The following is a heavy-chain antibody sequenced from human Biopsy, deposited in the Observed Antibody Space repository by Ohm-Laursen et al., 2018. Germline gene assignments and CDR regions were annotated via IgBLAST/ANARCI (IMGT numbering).Heavy chain of an antibody. CDR2: INHSGRN. CDR3: VRGVDYYDPYHYYALDV. J-gene: IGHJ6*02. V-gene: IGHV4-34*01. Sequence: PSQTLSLTCPVYGESFNGYYWSWIRQTPGKGLEWIGEINHSGRNNYNPSLKSRVTISVDTSKNQFPQKVRSVTAADTAVYYCVRGVDYYDPYHYYALDVWGQGTTVTVSS. D-gene: IGHD3-22*01. CDR1: GESFNGYY.